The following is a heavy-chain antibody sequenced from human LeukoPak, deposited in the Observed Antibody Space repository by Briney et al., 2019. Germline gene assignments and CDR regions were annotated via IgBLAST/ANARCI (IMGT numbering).Heavy chain of an antibody. Sequence: SGTLSLTCAVSGGSISSSNWWSWVRQPPGKGLEWIGEIYHSGSTNYNPSLKSRVTISVDTSKNQFSLKLSSVTAADTAVYYCARVHHLAVAGAFDIWGQGTMVTVSS. CDR3: ARVHHLAVAGAFDI. CDR1: GGSISSSNW. D-gene: IGHD6-19*01. CDR2: IYHSGST. J-gene: IGHJ3*02. V-gene: IGHV4-4*02.